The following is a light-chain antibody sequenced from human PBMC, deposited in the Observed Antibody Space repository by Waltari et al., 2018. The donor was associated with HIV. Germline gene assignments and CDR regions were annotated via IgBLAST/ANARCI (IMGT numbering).Light chain of an antibody. CDR1: QSVSTY. V-gene: IGKV3-11*01. CDR3: HQRSNWPIT. CDR2: GAS. J-gene: IGKJ5*01. Sequence: IVLTQSPATLSLSPGERATLSCRASQSVSTYLALYQQKPGQAPRLLIYGASSRATGIPARFSGSGSGTDFTLTISSLEPGDFGVYYCHQRSNWPITFGQGTRLEIK.